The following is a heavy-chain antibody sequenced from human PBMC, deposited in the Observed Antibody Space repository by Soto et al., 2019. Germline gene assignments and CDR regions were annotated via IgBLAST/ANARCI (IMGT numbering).Heavy chain of an antibody. CDR1: GGSLSSRISY. CDR2: IYYNGNT. CDR3: ARWGIAVAGTGGAYYYYYGMDV. V-gene: IGHV4-39*07. J-gene: IGHJ6*01. D-gene: IGHD6-19*01. Sequence: SETLSLTCTVSGGSLSSRISYWGWIRQPPGGGLAWIGSIYYNGNTYYNPSLKSRVTISVDTSKNQFSLKLSSVTAADTAVYYCARWGIAVAGTGGAYYYYYGMDVWGQGTTVT.